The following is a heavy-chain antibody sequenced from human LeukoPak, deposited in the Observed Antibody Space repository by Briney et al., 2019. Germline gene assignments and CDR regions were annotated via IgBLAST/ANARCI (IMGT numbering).Heavy chain of an antibody. CDR3: AKGRHMTTVTTAHFDY. D-gene: IGHD4-17*01. J-gene: IGHJ4*02. V-gene: IGHV3-9*01. Sequence: SLRLSCAPPGFTFEVSAMHWVRHAPEKGLEWVSGISWDRGSIGYADSVKCRFTISRDNAKNSLYLQMISLRAEDTALYYCAKGRHMTTVTTAHFDYWGQGTLVTVSS. CDR2: ISWDRGSI. CDR1: GFTFEVSA.